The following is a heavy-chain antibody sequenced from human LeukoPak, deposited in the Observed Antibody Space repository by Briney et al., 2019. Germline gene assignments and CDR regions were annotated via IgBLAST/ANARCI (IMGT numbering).Heavy chain of an antibody. J-gene: IGHJ4*02. V-gene: IGHV1-8*02. Sequence: ASVKVSCKASGGTFSSYAISWVRQAPGQGLEWMGWISAYNGNTNYAQKFQGRVTMTRNTSISTAYMELSSLRSEDTAVYYCASLGVSGYDFRDYWGQGTLVTVSS. CDR3: ASLGVSGYDFRDY. CDR1: GGTFSSYA. D-gene: IGHD5-12*01. CDR2: ISAYNGNT.